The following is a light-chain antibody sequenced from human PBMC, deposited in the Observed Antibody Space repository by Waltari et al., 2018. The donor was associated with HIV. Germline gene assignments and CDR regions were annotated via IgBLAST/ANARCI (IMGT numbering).Light chain of an antibody. CDR3: GTWDSSLGGWV. V-gene: IGLV1-51*01. CDR1: SSTLWRHY. J-gene: IGLJ3*02. Sequence: QSVLTQPPSVSAAPGQKFTTSCSGTSSTLWRHYVSCYQQLPGAAPKLLIYDNTERPSGIPDRFSGSKSGTSATLGITGLQTGDEADYYCGTWDSSLGGWVFGGGTKLAVL. CDR2: DNT.